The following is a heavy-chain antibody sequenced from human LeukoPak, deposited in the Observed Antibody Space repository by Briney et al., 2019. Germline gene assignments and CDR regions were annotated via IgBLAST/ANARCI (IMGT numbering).Heavy chain of an antibody. J-gene: IGHJ4*01. CDR2: ITAYNGNR. CDR1: GYTFSNYG. D-gene: IGHD1-1*01. CDR3: ARDNDKVVDH. Sequence: GASVKVSCKTSGYTFSNYGISWVRQAPGQRLEWMGWITAYNGNRLYAQRFQGRITLTTDTSTSTSYMELRSLEYDDTAIYYCARDNDKVVDHWGQGTLVTVSS. V-gene: IGHV1-18*01.